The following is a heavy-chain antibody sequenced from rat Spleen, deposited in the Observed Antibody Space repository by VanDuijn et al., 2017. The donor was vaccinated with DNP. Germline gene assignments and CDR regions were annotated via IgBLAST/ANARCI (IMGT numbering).Heavy chain of an antibody. CDR1: GFTFSNYG. V-gene: IGHV5S13*01. CDR3: TTHEDGYNPDWFAY. D-gene: IGHD1-4*01. J-gene: IGHJ3*01. Sequence: EVQLVESGGGLVQPGRSLKLSCAASGFTFSNYGMAWVRQAPTKGLEWVASIRPSGGSIYYRDSVKGRFTISRDNAKSTLYLQMDSLRSEDTATYYCTTHEDGYNPDWFAYWGQGTLVTVSS. CDR2: IRPSGGSI.